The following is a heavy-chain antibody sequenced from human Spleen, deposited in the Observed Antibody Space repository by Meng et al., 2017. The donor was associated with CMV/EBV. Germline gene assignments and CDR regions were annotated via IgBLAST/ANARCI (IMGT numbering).Heavy chain of an antibody. Sequence: GFTFTTCGMRWVRQAPGKGLEWVTFIRFDGSSKYYADSVKARFTISRDNSRNTLYLQMNSLRPEDTAVYYCARSYDSIGSYYGASDYWGQGTLVTVSS. CDR1: GFTFTTCG. D-gene: IGHD3-22*01. CDR3: ARSYDSIGSYYGASDY. CDR2: IRFDGSSK. V-gene: IGHV3-30*02. J-gene: IGHJ4*02.